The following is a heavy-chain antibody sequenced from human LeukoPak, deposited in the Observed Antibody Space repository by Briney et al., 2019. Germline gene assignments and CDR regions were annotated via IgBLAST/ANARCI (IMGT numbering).Heavy chain of an antibody. V-gene: IGHV1-2*02. CDR3: ARQGYYYDVRNDAFDI. D-gene: IGHD3-22*01. J-gene: IGHJ3*02. CDR1: GYTFTGYY. Sequence: GASVKVSCKASGYTFTGYYLHWVRQAPGQGLEWMGWINPNSGGTNYAQKFQGRVTMTRDTSISTAYMELSRLRSDDTAVYYCARQGYYYDVRNDAFDIWGQGTMVTVPS. CDR2: INPNSGGT.